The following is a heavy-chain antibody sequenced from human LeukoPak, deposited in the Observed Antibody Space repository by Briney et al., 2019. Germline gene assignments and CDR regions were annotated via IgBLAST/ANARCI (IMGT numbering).Heavy chain of an antibody. D-gene: IGHD6-19*01. CDR3: ARDVFWQWLDWTRYTPSDYYYYGMDV. J-gene: IGHJ6*02. V-gene: IGHV7-4-1*02. CDR2: INTNTGNP. Sequence: ASVKVSCKASGYTFTSYAMNWVRQAPGQGLEWMGWINTNTGNPTYAQGFTGRFVFSLDTSVSTAYLQISSLKAEDTAVYYCARDVFWQWLDWTRYTPSDYYYYGMDVWGQGTTVTVSS. CDR1: GYTFTSYA.